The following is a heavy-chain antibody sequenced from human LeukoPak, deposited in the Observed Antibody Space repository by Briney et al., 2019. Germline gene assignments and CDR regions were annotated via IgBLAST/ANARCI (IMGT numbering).Heavy chain of an antibody. D-gene: IGHD5-24*01. CDR1: GYTFTGYY. CDR3: ARVLKDGYNNGNFQH. V-gene: IGHV1-2*02. Sequence: ASVKVSCKASGYTFTGYYMHWVRQAPGQGLEWMGWINPNSSATNFPQKFQGRVTLTRDTSITTAYMELSRLRSDDTAVYYCARVLKDGYNNGNFQHWGQGTLVTVSS. CDR2: INPNSSAT. J-gene: IGHJ1*01.